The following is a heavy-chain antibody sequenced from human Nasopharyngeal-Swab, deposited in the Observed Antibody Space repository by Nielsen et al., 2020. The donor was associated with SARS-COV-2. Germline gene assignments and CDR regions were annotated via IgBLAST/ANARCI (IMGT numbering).Heavy chain of an antibody. J-gene: IGHJ4*02. Sequence: SLKISCAASGFTYDDYSMHWVRLAPGKGLEWVSGITWNSGTGYTDSVKGRFTISRDNARNSLYLQMNSLRADDTAFYYCTKGRADYSNPSFDYWGQGTLVTVSS. CDR2: ITWNSGT. V-gene: IGHV3-9*01. CDR1: GFTYDDYS. D-gene: IGHD4-11*01. CDR3: TKGRADYSNPSFDY.